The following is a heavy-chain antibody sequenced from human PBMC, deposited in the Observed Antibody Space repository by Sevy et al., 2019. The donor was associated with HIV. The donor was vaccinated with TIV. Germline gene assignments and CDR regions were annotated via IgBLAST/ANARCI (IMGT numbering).Heavy chain of an antibody. D-gene: IGHD3-3*01. CDR2: IYSGGST. V-gene: IGHV3-53*01. CDR3: ARDAFWSGYLNYYGMDV. CDR1: GFTVSSNY. J-gene: IGHJ6*02. Sequence: GGSLRLSCAASGFTVSSNYMSWVRQAPGKGLEWVSVIYSGGSTYYADSVKGGFTISRDNSKNTLYLQMNSLRAEDTAVYYCARDAFWSGYLNYYGMDVWGQGTTVTVSS.